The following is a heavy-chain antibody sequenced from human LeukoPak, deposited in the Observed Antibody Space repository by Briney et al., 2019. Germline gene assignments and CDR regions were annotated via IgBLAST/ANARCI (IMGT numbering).Heavy chain of an antibody. J-gene: IGHJ4*02. CDR3: ARDPETGYHPKNFFDY. CDR2: INPSSGSA. Sequence: ASVKVSCKASGYPLTSFYIQWMRQAPGQGLEWMGIINPSSGSATYAQKFQGRVTMTRDTSTSTVYMELSSLRSDDTAVYYCARDPETGYHPKNFFDYWGQGTLATVSS. V-gene: IGHV1-46*01. D-gene: IGHD1-14*01. CDR1: GYPLTSFY.